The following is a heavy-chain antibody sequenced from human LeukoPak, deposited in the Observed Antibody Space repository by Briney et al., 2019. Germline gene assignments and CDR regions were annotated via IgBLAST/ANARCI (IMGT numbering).Heavy chain of an antibody. V-gene: IGHV4-39*02. CDR2: IYYSGST. CDR1: GGSISSSSYY. J-gene: IGHJ6*02. Sequence: SETLSLTCTVSGGSISSSSYYWGWIRQPPGKGLEWIGSIYYSGSTYYNPSLKSRVTISVDTSKNQFSLKLSSVTAADTAVYYCARDPTYYDFWSGYDTPYYYYGMDVWGQGTTVTVSS. D-gene: IGHD3-3*01. CDR3: ARDPTYYDFWSGYDTPYYYYGMDV.